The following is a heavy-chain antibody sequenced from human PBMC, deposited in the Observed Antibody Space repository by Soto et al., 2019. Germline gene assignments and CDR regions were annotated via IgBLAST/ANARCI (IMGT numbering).Heavy chain of an antibody. CDR1: GFSLDTSGEG. CDR3: AHRQGTVTAFLAFDS. J-gene: IGHJ3*02. Sequence: QITLKESGPTLVKPTQTLTVTCTFSGFSLDTSGEGVGWIRQPPGKALEWLALIYWDDDKRYSPSLKSRLTNTKDTSKHQVVLTMTNMGPVDTATYYCAHRQGTVTAFLAFDSWGQGTMVTVSS. CDR2: IYWDDDK. V-gene: IGHV2-5*02. D-gene: IGHD4-17*01.